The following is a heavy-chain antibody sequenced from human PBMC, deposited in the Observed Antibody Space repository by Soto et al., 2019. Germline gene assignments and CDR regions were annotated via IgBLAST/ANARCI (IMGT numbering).Heavy chain of an antibody. J-gene: IGHJ5*02. V-gene: IGHV3-33*01. CDR1: GFTFSSYG. Sequence: PGGSLRLSCAASGFTFSSYGMHWVRQAPGKGLEWVAVIWYDGSNKYYADSVKGRFTISRDNSKNTLYLQMNSLRAEDTAVYYCAREAVVVAATHPPWFDPWGQGTLVTVSS. D-gene: IGHD2-15*01. CDR2: IWYDGSNK. CDR3: AREAVVVAATHPPWFDP.